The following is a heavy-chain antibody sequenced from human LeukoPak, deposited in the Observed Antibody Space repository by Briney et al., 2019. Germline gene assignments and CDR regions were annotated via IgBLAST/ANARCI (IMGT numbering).Heavy chain of an antibody. Sequence: QPGGSLRLSCAASGFTLSNYALSWVRQAPGKGLEWVSGISGGGGSTYYADSVKGRFTISRDKSKNTLYLQMDSLRAEDTAVYYCAKVRDSATVTGRFDNWGQGTMVTVSS. V-gene: IGHV3-23*01. CDR1: GFTLSNYA. J-gene: IGHJ5*02. CDR2: ISGGGGST. CDR3: AKVRDSATVTGRFDN. D-gene: IGHD4-17*01.